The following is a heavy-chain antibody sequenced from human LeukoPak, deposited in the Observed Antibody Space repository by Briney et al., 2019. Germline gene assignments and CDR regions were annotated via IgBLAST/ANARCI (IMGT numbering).Heavy chain of an antibody. CDR2: INPNSGGT. V-gene: IGHV1-2*02. CDR1: GYTFTGYY. D-gene: IGHD3-3*01. Sequence: GASVKVSCKASGYTFTGYYMHWVRQAPGQGLEWMGWINPNSGGTNYAQKFQGRVTMTRDTSISTACMELSRLRSDDTAVYYCARVTYHFWSGYLGEWSNFDYWGQGTLVTVSS. CDR3: ARVTYHFWSGYLGEWSNFDY. J-gene: IGHJ4*02.